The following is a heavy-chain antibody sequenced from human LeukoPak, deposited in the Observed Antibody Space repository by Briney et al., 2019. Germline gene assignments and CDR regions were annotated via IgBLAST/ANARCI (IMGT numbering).Heavy chain of an antibody. Sequence: SETLSLTCSVSGFSISSGYYWGWIRQPPGTGLEWIGSIHYSGSTYYNPSLKSRVTISIDTSKNQFSLKLSSVTAADTAVYYCAKAGSGSAYYFDYWGQGTLVTVSS. CDR2: IHYSGST. CDR3: AKAGSGSAYYFDY. V-gene: IGHV4-38-2*02. J-gene: IGHJ4*02. D-gene: IGHD1-26*01. CDR1: GFSISSGYY.